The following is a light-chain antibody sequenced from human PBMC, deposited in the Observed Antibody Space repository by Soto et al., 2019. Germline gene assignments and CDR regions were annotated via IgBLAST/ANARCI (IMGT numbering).Light chain of an antibody. CDR2: DAY. J-gene: IGKJ4*01. CDR1: QSIRSW. V-gene: IGKV1-5*01. CDR3: QQYESYSPLT. Sequence: DIQMTQSPSILSASVGDRVTITCRASQSIRSWLAWYQQKPGKAPKLLIYDAYSLESGVPSRFSGRRSGTEFTLTIAGLQPEHFATYYCQQYESYSPLTFGGGTKVEIK.